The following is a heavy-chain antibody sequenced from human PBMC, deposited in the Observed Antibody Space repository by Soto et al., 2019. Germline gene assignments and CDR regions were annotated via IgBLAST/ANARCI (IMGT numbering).Heavy chain of an antibody. CDR3: ARGREGGDYSDPAFGGYYYYYMDV. V-gene: IGHV4-4*02. J-gene: IGHJ6*03. D-gene: IGHD4-17*01. CDR1: GGSISSSNW. CDR2: ICHSGST. Sequence: PSETLSLTCAVSGGSISSSNWWSWVRQPPGKGLEWIGEICHSGSTNYNPSLKSRVTISVDKSKNQFSLKLSSVTAADTAVYYCARGREGGDYSDPAFGGYYYYYMDVWGKGTTVTVSS.